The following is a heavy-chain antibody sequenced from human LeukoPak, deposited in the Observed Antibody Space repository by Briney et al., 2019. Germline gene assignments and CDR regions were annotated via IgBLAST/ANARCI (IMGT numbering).Heavy chain of an antibody. CDR3: AKCSGPTLYYYYYMDV. J-gene: IGHJ6*03. V-gene: IGHV3-23*01. D-gene: IGHD6-19*01. CDR1: GFTFSSYA. Sequence: GGSLRLSCAASGFTFSSYAMSWVRQAPGKGLEWVSAISGSGGSTYYADSVKGRFTISRDNSKNTLYLQMNSLRAEDTAVYYCAKCSGPTLYYYYYMDVWGKGTTVTVSS. CDR2: ISGSGGST.